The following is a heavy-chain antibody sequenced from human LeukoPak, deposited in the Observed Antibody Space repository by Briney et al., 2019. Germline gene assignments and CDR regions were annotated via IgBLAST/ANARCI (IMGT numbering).Heavy chain of an antibody. CDR2: IYPGDSDT. D-gene: IGHD3-22*01. J-gene: IGHJ3*02. CDR3: ARRYYYDSSGYYWGRDAFDI. V-gene: IGHV5-51*01. Sequence: GESLKISCKGSGYRFTSYWIGWVRPMPGKGLEWMGIIYPGDSDTRYSTSFQGQVTISADKSISTAYLQWSSLKASDTAMYYCARRYYYDSSGYYWGRDAFDIWGQGTMVTVSS. CDR1: GYRFTSYW.